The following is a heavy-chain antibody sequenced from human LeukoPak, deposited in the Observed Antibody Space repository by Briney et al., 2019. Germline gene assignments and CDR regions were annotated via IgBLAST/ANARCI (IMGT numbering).Heavy chain of an antibody. V-gene: IGHV3-23*01. D-gene: IGHD3-16*01. Sequence: GGSLRLSCAASGFTFSSYAMSWVRQAPGKGLEWVSAISGSGGSTYYADSVKGRFTISRDNSKNTLYLQMNSLRAEDTAVYYCARDLGAVEGLYFDYWGQGTLVTVSS. CDR3: ARDLGAVEGLYFDY. CDR1: GFTFSSYA. J-gene: IGHJ4*02. CDR2: ISGSGGST.